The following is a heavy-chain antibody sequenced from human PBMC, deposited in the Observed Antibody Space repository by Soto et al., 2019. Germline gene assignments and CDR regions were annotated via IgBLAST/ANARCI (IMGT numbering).Heavy chain of an antibody. Sequence: ASVKVSCKASGYTFTGYYMHWVRQAPGQGLEWMGWINPNSGGTNYAQKFQGRVTMTRDTSISTAYMELSRLRSDDTAVYYCAREYGYCSGGSCYANWSDPWGQGTLVTVSS. J-gene: IGHJ5*02. CDR1: GYTFTGYY. D-gene: IGHD2-15*01. CDR2: INPNSGGT. V-gene: IGHV1-2*02. CDR3: AREYGYCSGGSCYANWSDP.